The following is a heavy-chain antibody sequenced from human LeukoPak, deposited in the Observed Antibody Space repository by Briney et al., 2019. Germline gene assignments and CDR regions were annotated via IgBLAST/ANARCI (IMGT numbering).Heavy chain of an antibody. Sequence: GGSLRLSCAASGFTFSNYGMHWVRQAPGKGLEWVALILYDGSTKFYADSVKGRFTISRDNPKNTVSLGMNSLRTEDTAVYYCAKRDLTTEFDYWGQGILVTVSS. V-gene: IGHV3-30*02. CDR3: AKRDLTTEFDY. CDR1: GFTFSNYG. D-gene: IGHD4-17*01. CDR2: ILYDGSTK. J-gene: IGHJ4*02.